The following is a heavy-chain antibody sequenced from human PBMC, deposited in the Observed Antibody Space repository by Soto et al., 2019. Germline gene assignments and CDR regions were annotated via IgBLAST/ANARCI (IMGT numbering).Heavy chain of an antibody. V-gene: IGHV4-30-2*02. J-gene: IGHJ3*02. D-gene: IGHD4-17*01. CDR2: MYHSGST. CDR3: ARTDYGEYIWAFDI. Sequence: SETLSLTCAVSGGSISSGGYSWSWIRQPPGKGLEWIGYMYHSGSTYYNPSLKSRVTVSTDTSKNQVFLIMTNMDPGDTATYYCARTDYGEYIWAFDIWGQGTMVTVSS. CDR1: GGSISSGGYS.